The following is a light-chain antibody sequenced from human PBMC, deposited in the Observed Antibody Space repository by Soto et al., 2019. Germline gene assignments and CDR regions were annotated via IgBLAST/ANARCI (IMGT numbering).Light chain of an antibody. J-gene: IGKJ2*01. V-gene: IGKV3-11*01. CDR2: DAS. CDR3: QQRASWPPT. Sequence: EIVLTQSPATLSLSPGEGATLSCRASQSVRTYLSWYQQKPGQAPRLLIYDASNRATGIPARFSGSGSGTDFTLTSSSLEPEAFAVYHCQQRASWPPTFGQGTKLEIK. CDR1: QSVRTY.